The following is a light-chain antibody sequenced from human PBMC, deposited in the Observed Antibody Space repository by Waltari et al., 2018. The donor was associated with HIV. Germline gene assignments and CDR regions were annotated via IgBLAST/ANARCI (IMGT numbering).Light chain of an antibody. V-gene: IGLV2-14*01. CDR3: SSYTSSSTLRV. CDR1: SSDVGGYNY. CDR2: EVS. Sequence: QSALTQPPSASGSPGQSVTISCSGTSSDVGGYNYSSWYQQHPGKAPKLMIYEVSNRPSGVSNRFSGSKSGNTASLTISGLQAEDEADYYCSSYTSSSTLRVFGGGTKLTVL. J-gene: IGLJ3*02.